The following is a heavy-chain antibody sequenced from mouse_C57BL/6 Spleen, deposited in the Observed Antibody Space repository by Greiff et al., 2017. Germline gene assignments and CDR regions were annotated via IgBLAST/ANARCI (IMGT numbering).Heavy chain of an antibody. J-gene: IGHJ2*01. CDR3: ARQEDGYYPYYCDY. Sequence: QVQLQQPGAELVRPGSSAKLSCKASGYTFTSYWMHWVKQRPIQGLEWIGNIDPSDSATHYNQKFKDKATLTVDKSSSTAYMQLSSLTSEDSAVYYCARQEDGYYPYYCDYGGQGTTLTVSS. D-gene: IGHD2-3*01. CDR2: IDPSDSAT. CDR1: GYTFTSYW. V-gene: IGHV1-52*01.